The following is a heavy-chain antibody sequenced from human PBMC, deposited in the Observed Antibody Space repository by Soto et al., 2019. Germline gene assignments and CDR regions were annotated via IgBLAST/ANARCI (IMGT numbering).Heavy chain of an antibody. Sequence: ASVKVSCKASGYTFTSYGISWVRQAPGQGLEWMGWISAYNGNTNYAQKLQGRVTMTTDTSTSTAYMELRSLRSDDTAVYYCVRGYYDILTGYSAGPWFDPWGQGTLVTVSS. CDR2: ISAYNGNT. D-gene: IGHD3-9*01. CDR1: GYTFTSYG. J-gene: IGHJ5*02. V-gene: IGHV1-18*01. CDR3: VRGYYDILTGYSAGPWFDP.